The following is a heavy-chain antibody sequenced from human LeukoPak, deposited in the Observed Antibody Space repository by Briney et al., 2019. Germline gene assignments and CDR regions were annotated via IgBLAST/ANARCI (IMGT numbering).Heavy chain of an antibody. CDR3: ARDCLPYYDFWSGYSPDAFDI. Sequence: GGSLRLSCAASGFTFSSYSMNWVRQAPGKGLEWVSSISSSSSYIYYADSVKGRFTISRDNAKNSLYLQMNSLRAEDTAVYYCARDCLPYYDFWSGYSPDAFDIWGQGTMVTVSS. J-gene: IGHJ3*02. D-gene: IGHD3-3*01. V-gene: IGHV3-21*01. CDR2: ISSSSSYI. CDR1: GFTFSSYS.